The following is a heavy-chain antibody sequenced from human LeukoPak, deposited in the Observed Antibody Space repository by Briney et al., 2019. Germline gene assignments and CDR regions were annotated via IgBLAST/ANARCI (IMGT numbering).Heavy chain of an antibody. D-gene: IGHD1-26*01. CDR3: ARDKWELPWAFDY. V-gene: IGHV3-48*04. CDR1: GFTFSSHS. J-gene: IGHJ4*02. Sequence: GGSLRLSCAASGFTFSSHSMNWVRQAPGQGLEWVSYIRWDSEIIYYADSVKGRFTISRDNAKNSLYLQMNSLRAEDTAVYYCARDKWELPWAFDYWGQGILVTVSS. CDR2: IRWDSEII.